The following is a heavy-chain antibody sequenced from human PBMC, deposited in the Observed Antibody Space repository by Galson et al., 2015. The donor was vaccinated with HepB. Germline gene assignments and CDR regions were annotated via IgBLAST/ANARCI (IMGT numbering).Heavy chain of an antibody. J-gene: IGHJ2*01. V-gene: IGHV3-74*01. D-gene: IGHD2-8*01. CDR3: ARVLMARELILSWYFDL. CDR1: GFTFSSYW. Sequence: SLRLSCAASGFTFSSYWMHWVRQVPGKGLVWVARINSDGGLTSYADSAKGRFTISRDNAKNTLYLQMNSLRAEDTAVYFCARVLMARELILSWYFDLWGRGTLVTVSS. CDR2: INSDGGLT.